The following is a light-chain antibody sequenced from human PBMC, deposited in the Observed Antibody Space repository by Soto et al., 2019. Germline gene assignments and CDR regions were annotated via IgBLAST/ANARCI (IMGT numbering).Light chain of an antibody. CDR2: EVN. V-gene: IGLV2-14*01. CDR3: CSFASTHTYV. J-gene: IGLJ1*01. Sequence: SVLTQPASVSGSPGQSITISCTGTSSDVAFYNHVSWYQQHPGKAPKLLIYEVNNRPSGVSHRFSGSKSGNTASLTISGLQAEDEADYYCCSFASTHTYVFGTGTKV. CDR1: SSDVAFYNH.